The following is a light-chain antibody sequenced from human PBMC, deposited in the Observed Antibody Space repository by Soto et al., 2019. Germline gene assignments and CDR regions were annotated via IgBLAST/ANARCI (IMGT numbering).Light chain of an antibody. Sequence: EMVLTQSPGTLSLSPGERATLSCRASQSVSSSYLAWYQQKPGQAPRLLIYGASNRASGISDRFSGSGSGTDFTLAISRLEPEDFAVYYCQQYGTSPLFTFGPGTTVDLK. V-gene: IGKV3-20*01. CDR3: QQYGTSPLFT. J-gene: IGKJ3*01. CDR2: GAS. CDR1: QSVSSSY.